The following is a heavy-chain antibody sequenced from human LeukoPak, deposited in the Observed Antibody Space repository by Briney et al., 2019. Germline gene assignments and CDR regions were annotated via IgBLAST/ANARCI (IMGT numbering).Heavy chain of an antibody. CDR3: ARDRADYFDY. Sequence: GGSLRLSCAASGFTFSSYSMNWVRQAPGKGLEWVSYISSSSSTIYYADSVKGRFTISRDNAKNSLYLQMNSLRAEDTAVYYCARDRADYFDYWGQGTLVTVSS. J-gene: IGHJ4*02. CDR1: GFTFSSYS. CDR2: ISSSSSTI. V-gene: IGHV3-48*01.